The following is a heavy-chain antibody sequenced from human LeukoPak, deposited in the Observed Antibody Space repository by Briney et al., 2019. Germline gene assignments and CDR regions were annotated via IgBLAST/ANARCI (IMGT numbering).Heavy chain of an antibody. CDR1: GYSFTNYW. CDR3: ARLGEVTTPGWFDP. J-gene: IGHJ5*02. Sequence: GESLKISCKGSGYSFTNYWIGWVRQMLGKGLEWMGIIYPGDSDTRYSPSLQGQVTISADKSISTAYLQWNSLKASDTAMYYCARLGEVTTPGWFDPWGQGTLVTVSS. D-gene: IGHD1/OR15-1a*01. CDR2: IYPGDSDT. V-gene: IGHV5-51*01.